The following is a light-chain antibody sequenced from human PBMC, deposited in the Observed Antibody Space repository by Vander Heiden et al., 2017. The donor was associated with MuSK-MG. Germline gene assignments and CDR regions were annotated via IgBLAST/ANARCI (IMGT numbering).Light chain of an antibody. Sequence: DIVMTQSPLSLPVTPGEPASISCRSSQSLLHSNGYNYLDWYLQKPGQSPQLLIYLGSNRASGVPDRFSGSGSGTDFTLKISRVEAEDVGVYYSMQSLHHTFGQGTRLEIK. J-gene: IGKJ5*01. CDR3: MQSLHHT. CDR1: QSLLHSNGYNY. V-gene: IGKV2-28*01. CDR2: LGS.